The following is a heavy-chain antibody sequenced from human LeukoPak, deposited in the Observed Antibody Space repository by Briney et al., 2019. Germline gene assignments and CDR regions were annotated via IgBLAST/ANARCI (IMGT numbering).Heavy chain of an antibody. CDR2: IKPDGSEY. J-gene: IGHJ4*02. V-gene: IGHV3-7*01. Sequence: GGSLRLSCVGSGFTLSSSWLNWFRQAPGKGLEWVANIKPDGSEYYYVDSVKGRFTISRDNAQNSLYLQVNSLRADDTAVYYCARDVSRSFDYWGQGTLVTVSS. CDR1: GFTLSSSW. CDR3: ARDVSRSFDY.